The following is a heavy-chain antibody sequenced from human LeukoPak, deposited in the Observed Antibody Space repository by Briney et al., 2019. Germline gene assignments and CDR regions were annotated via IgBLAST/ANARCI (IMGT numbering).Heavy chain of an antibody. CDR2: IYHSGST. CDR3: ARLAYDSSGYYYYYGMDV. V-gene: IGHV4-38-2*02. CDR1: GGSISSCY. D-gene: IGHD3-22*01. J-gene: IGHJ6*02. Sequence: SETLSLTCTVSGGSISSCYWGWIRQPPGKGLEWIGSIYHSGSTYYNPSLKSRVTISVDTSKNQFSLKLSSVTAADTAVYYCARLAYDSSGYYYYYGMDVWGQGTTVTVSS.